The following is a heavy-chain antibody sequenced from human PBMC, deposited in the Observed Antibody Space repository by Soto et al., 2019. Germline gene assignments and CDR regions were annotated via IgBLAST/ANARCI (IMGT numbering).Heavy chain of an antibody. CDR3: ARHDGFNSGWIFDY. D-gene: IGHD6-19*01. CDR1: GGCISGYY. CDR2: IYYSGST. V-gene: IGHV4-59*08. J-gene: IGHJ4*01. Sequence: PSETLSLTCTVSGGCISGYYWSWIRQSPGKGLEWIGYIYYSGSTNYNPSLKSRVTISVDTSNNQFSLKLSSVTAADTAVYYCARHDGFNSGWIFDYWGHGTLVTVS.